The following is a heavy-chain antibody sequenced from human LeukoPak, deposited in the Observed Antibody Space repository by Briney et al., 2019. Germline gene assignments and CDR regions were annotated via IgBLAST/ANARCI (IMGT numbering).Heavy chain of an antibody. J-gene: IGHJ4*02. CDR2: IKQDGSEK. CDR3: AKAQARDYYDSSGFGTFDY. Sequence: PGGSLRLSCAASGFTFSSYWMSWVRQAPGKGLEWVANIKQDGSEKYYVDSVKGRFTISRDNAKNSLYLQMNSLRAEDTAVYYCAKAQARDYYDSSGFGTFDYWGQGTLVTVSS. D-gene: IGHD3-22*01. V-gene: IGHV3-7*01. CDR1: GFTFSSYW.